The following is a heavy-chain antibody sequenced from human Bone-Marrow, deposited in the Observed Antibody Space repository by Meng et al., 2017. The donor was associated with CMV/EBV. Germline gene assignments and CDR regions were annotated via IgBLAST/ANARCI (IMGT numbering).Heavy chain of an antibody. CDR1: GFTFSSYW. D-gene: IGHD2-2*01. J-gene: IGHJ6*02. CDR2: INSDGSST. V-gene: IGHV3-74*01. Sequence: GGSLRLSCAASGFTFSSYWMHWVRQAPGKGLVWVSRINSDGSSTSYADSVKSRFTISRDNAKNTLYLQMNSLRAEDTAVYYCWRDIVVVPAATQQLVGGDYYYYGMDVWGQGTTVTVSS. CDR3: WRDIVVVPAATQQLVGGDYYYYGMDV.